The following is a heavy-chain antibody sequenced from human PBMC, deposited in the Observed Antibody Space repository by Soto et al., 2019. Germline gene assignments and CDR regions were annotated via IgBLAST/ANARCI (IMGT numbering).Heavy chain of an antibody. D-gene: IGHD6-19*01. V-gene: IGHV1-2*04. CDR1: GYTFTGYY. Sequence: ASVKVSCKASGYTFTGYYMHWVRQAPGQGLEWMGWINPNSGGTNYAQKFQGWVTMTRDTSISTAYMELSRLRSDDTAVYYCARDGWLGYYYYGMDVWGQGTTVTVSS. J-gene: IGHJ6*02. CDR3: ARDGWLGYYYYGMDV. CDR2: INPNSGGT.